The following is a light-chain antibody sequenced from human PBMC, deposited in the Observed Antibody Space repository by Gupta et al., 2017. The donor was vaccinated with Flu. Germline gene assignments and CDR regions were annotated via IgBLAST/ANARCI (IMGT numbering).Light chain of an antibody. Sequence: QSVLTQPPSVSGAPGQRVTISCTGGSSNIGAGYDVHWYQQLPGTAPKLLIYGNSNRPSGVPDRFSCSKSGTSASLAITGLQAEDEADYYCQSYDSSLSGRWVFGGGTKLTVL. CDR3: QSYDSSLSGRWV. J-gene: IGLJ3*02. CDR1: SSNIGAGYD. CDR2: GNS. V-gene: IGLV1-40*01.